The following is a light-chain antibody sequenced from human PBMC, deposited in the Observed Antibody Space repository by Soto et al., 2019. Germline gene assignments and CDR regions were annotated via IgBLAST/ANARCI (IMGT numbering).Light chain of an antibody. Sequence: QSALTQPASVSGSPGQSITISCTGTSSDVGAYNYVSWYQHYPGRAPKLMIYDVSNRPSGVSDRFSGSKSGSTASLTISGLQAEDESDYYSSSYTSSNTVLFSGGTKLTVL. CDR1: SSDVGAYNY. CDR3: SSYTSSNTVL. J-gene: IGLJ2*01. V-gene: IGLV2-14*03. CDR2: DVS.